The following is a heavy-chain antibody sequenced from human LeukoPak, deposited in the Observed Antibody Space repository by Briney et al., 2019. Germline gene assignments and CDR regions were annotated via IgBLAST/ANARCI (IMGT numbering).Heavy chain of an antibody. V-gene: IGHV3-48*03. CDR3: ARGWFDA. CDR2: IDSSGSII. CDR1: GFTFSSYE. Sequence: PGGSLRLSCAASGFTFSSYEMNWVRQAPGKGLEGLSYIDSSGSIIYYADSVRGPFTISRDNAKNSLYLQMNSLRVEDTALYYCARGWFDAWGQGVLVTVS. J-gene: IGHJ5*02.